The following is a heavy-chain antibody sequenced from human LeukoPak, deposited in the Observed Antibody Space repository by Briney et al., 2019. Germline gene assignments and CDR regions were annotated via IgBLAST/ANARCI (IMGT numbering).Heavy chain of an antibody. D-gene: IGHD2-2*01. CDR1: GFTFSSYS. CDR3: ARDGGPSDIVVVPAAMTDY. J-gene: IGHJ4*02. CDR2: ISSSSSYI. Sequence: GGSLRLSCVASGFTFSSYSMSWVRQTPRKGLEWVSSISSSSSYIYYADSVKGRFTISRDNAKNSLYLQMNSLRAEDTAVYYCARDGGPSDIVVVPAAMTDYWGQGTLVTVS. V-gene: IGHV3-21*01.